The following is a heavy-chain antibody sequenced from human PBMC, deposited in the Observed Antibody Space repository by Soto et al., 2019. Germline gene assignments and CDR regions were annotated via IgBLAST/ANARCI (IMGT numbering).Heavy chain of an antibody. CDR1: GFTISTA. Sequence: GVSLRLSCAASGFTISTAMTWVRQAPGKGLDWVSSFSGDGINTYYADSVKGRFTFSRDNSKNTVYLQMDNLRVEDTAVYHCAQGHLVGANYKYYDMDVWGQGTTVTVSS. J-gene: IGHJ6*02. D-gene: IGHD1-26*01. CDR2: FSGDGINT. CDR3: AQGHLVGANYKYYDMDV. V-gene: IGHV3-23*01.